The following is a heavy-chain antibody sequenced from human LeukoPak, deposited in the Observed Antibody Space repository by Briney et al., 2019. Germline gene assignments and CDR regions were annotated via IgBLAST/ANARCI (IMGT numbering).Heavy chain of an antibody. J-gene: IGHJ6*02. D-gene: IGHD5-12*01. CDR3: AATDGYSGSGYGMDV. CDR2: ISYDGSNK. CDR1: GFTLSSYA. Sequence: GGSLRLSCAASGFTLSSYAMTWVRQAPGKGLEWVAVISYDGSNKYYADSVKGRFTISRDNSKNTLYLQMNSLRAEDTAVYYCAATDGYSGSGYGMDVWGQGTTVTVSS. V-gene: IGHV3-30*04.